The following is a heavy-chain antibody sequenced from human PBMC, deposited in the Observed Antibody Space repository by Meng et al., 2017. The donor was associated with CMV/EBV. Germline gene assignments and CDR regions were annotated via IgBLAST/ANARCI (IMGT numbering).Heavy chain of an antibody. J-gene: IGHJ3*02. CDR2: IDSDGSTT. Sequence: GGSLRLSCAASEFTFSTYWIHWVRQAPGKGLVWVSRIDSDGSTTSYADSVKGRFTISRDNAKKTLYLQMNSLRAEDTAVYYCARNNAFDIWGQGTMVTVSS. CDR1: EFTFSTYW. V-gene: IGHV3-74*01. CDR3: ARNNAFDI.